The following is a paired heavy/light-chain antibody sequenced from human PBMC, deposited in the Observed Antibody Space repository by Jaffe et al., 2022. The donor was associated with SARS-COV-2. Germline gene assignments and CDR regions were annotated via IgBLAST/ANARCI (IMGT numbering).Light chain of an antibody. V-gene: IGLV3-21*02. J-gene: IGLJ1*01. CDR2: DDS. CDR3: QVWDSSSDHYV. CDR1: NIGSKS. Sequence: SYVLTQPPSVSVAPGQTARITCGGNNIGSKSVHWYQQKPGQAPVLVVYDDSDRPSGIPERFSGSNSGNTATLTISRVEAGDEADYYCQVWDSSSDHYVFGTGTKVTVL.
Heavy chain of an antibody. CDR3: AKGQGAVAGEDYYGMDV. Sequence: EVQLVESGGGVVQPGGSLRLSCAASGFTFDDYAMHWVRQAPGKGLEWVSLISGDGGSTYYADSVKGRFTISRDNSKNSLYLQMNSLRTEDTALYYCAKGQGAVAGEDYYGMDVWGQGTTVTVSS. CDR2: ISGDGGST. V-gene: IGHV3-43*02. D-gene: IGHD6-19*01. J-gene: IGHJ6*02. CDR1: GFTFDDYA.